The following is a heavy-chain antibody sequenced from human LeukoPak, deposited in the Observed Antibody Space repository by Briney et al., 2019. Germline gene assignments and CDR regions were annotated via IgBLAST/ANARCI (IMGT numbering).Heavy chain of an antibody. V-gene: IGHV1-46*01. CDR1: GYTFTSYY. CDR3: ARVLTSGRQQLVLYNWFDP. D-gene: IGHD6-13*01. Sequence: ASVKVSCKASGYTFTSYYMHWVRQAPGQGLEWMGIINPSGGSTSYAQKFQGRVTMTTDTSTSTAYMELRSLRSDDTAVYYCARVLTSGRQQLVLYNWFDPWGQGTLVTVSS. CDR2: INPSGGST. J-gene: IGHJ5*02.